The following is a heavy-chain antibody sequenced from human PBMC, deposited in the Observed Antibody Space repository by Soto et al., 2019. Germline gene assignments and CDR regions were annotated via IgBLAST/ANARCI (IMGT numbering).Heavy chain of an antibody. Sequence: PGESLKISWQGLGFDFVTSWIAWLRQMPGKGPEWMAIIYPGASDTKYSPSFRDHVTISADKPISTAYLQWDSLKASDSAIYYCARSDYGDYRRRFDPWGQGTLVTVSS. CDR1: GFDFVTSW. V-gene: IGHV5-51*01. D-gene: IGHD4-17*01. CDR3: ARSDYGDYRRRFDP. CDR2: IYPGASDT. J-gene: IGHJ5*02.